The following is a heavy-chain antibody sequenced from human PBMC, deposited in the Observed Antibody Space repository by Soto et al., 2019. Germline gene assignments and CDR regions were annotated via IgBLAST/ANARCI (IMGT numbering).Heavy chain of an antibody. J-gene: IGHJ4*02. V-gene: IGHV3-30*03. CDR1: GFTVSSYG. Sequence: QVQLVESGGGVVQPGRSLRLSCAAAGFTVSSYGMHWVRQATGKGLEWVAVISRDGGTKSYADSVKGRFTISRDNSRNTLFLEMNSLRGDDMAVYYCTGEVASGYWGQGTLVTVSS. D-gene: IGHD2-8*02. CDR3: TGEVASGY. CDR2: ISRDGGTK.